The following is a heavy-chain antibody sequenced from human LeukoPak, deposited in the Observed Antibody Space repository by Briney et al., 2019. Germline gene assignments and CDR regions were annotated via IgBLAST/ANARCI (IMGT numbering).Heavy chain of an antibody. J-gene: IGHJ4*02. V-gene: IGHV3-23*01. Sequence: GGSLRLSCAASGFTFSSYAMSWVRQAPGKGLEWVSAISGSGGSTYYADSVKGRFTISRDNSKNTLYLQMNSLRAEDTAVYYCAKDPDYYGSGSYSGIASGYFDYWGQGTLVTVSS. D-gene: IGHD3-10*01. CDR1: GFTFSSYA. CDR3: AKDPDYYGSGSYSGIASGYFDY. CDR2: ISGSGGST.